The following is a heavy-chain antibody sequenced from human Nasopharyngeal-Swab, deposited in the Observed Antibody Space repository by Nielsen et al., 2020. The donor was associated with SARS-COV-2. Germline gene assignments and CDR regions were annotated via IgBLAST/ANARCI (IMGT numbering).Heavy chain of an antibody. CDR1: GFTFSNYV. J-gene: IGHJ6*02. CDR2: ISYDGSNK. Sequence: GESLKISCAASGFTFSNYVMHWVRQAPGKGLEWVAVISYDGSNKNYADSVKGRFTISRDNSKNTLYLQMNSLRAEDTAMYYCARDADQRKIEATPWYYYGMDVWGQGTTVTVSS. D-gene: IGHD5-12*01. V-gene: IGHV3-30*04. CDR3: ARDADQRKIEATPWYYYGMDV.